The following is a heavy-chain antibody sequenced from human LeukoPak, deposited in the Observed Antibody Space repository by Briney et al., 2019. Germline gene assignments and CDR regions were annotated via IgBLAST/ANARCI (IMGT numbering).Heavy chain of an antibody. CDR2: INPSGGST. D-gene: IGHD2-2*01. Sequence: ASVKVSCKASGYTFTSYYMHWVRQAPGQGLEWMGIINPSGGSTSYAQKFQGRVTMTRDTSTSTVYMELCSLRSEDTAVYYCARHTHLPVVPAAKSAAFDIWGQGTMVTVSS. CDR1: GYTFTSYY. V-gene: IGHV1-46*01. CDR3: ARHTHLPVVPAAKSAAFDI. J-gene: IGHJ3*02.